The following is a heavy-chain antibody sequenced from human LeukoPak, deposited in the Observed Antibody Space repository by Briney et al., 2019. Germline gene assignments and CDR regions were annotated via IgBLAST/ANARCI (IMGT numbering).Heavy chain of an antibody. CDR2: IDPSDSYT. J-gene: IGHJ4*02. Sequence: GESLKISCKGSGYSFTSYWISWVRQMPGKGLEWMGRIDPSDSYTNYSPSFEGHVTISADRSTNTAYLQWSSLRASDTAMYYCARQGGATPGYWGQGTLVTVSS. CDR1: GYSFTSYW. D-gene: IGHD1-26*01. CDR3: ARQGGATPGY. V-gene: IGHV5-10-1*01.